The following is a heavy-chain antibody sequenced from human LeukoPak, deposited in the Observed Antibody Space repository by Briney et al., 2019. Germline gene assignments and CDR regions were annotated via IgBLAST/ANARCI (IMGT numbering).Heavy chain of an antibody. CDR2: INPNSGGT. V-gene: IGHV1-2*06. J-gene: IGHJ4*02. CDR1: GYTLTGYY. Sequence: ASVKVSCEASGYTLTGYYMHWVRQAPGQGLEWMGRINPNSGGTNYAQKFQGRVTMTRDTSISTAYMELSRLRSDDTAVYYCARSPFRSGWYTGDYWGQGTLVTVSS. CDR3: ARSPFRSGWYTGDY. D-gene: IGHD6-19*01.